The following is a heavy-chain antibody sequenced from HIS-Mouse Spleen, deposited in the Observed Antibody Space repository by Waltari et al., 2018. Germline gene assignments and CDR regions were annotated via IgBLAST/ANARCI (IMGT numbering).Heavy chain of an antibody. J-gene: IGHJ4*02. CDR3: ARVYHSSSYAFDY. CDR2: ISPSEGRT. V-gene: IGHV1-46*03. CDR1: GYTFTSYY. D-gene: IGHD6-6*01. Sequence: QVQLVQSGAEVKKPGASVKVSCKASGYTFTSYYMHWVRQAPGQGLEWMGIISPSEGRTSDAQKFQGRVTMTRDTYTSTVYMELSSLRSEDTAVYYCARVYHSSSYAFDYWGQGTLVTVSS.